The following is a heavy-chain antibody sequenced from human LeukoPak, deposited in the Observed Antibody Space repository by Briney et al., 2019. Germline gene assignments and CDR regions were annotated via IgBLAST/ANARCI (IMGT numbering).Heavy chain of an antibody. Sequence: ASVKVSCKASGYTFTSYGISWVRQAPGQGLEWMGWISAYNGNTNYAQKFQGRVTMTRDTSTSTVYMELSSLRSEDTAVYYCARDFDSSGYYYYYGMDVWGQGTTVTVSS. CDR3: ARDFDSSGYYYYYGMDV. D-gene: IGHD3-22*01. CDR2: ISAYNGNT. J-gene: IGHJ6*02. V-gene: IGHV1-18*01. CDR1: GYTFTSYG.